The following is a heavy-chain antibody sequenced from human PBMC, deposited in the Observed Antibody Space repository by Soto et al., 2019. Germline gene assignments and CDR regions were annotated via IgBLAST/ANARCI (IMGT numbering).Heavy chain of an antibody. Sequence: QVQLVESGGGVVQPGRSLRLSCVASGFTFSSYGMHWVRQAPGKGLVWVAVIWYDGTKKYYADSVKGRFNISRDNSKNTLYLEMTSLRAEDTAVYYCARNRIAAAGYFDYWGQGTLITVSS. CDR3: ARNRIAAAGYFDY. D-gene: IGHD6-13*01. V-gene: IGHV3-33*03. CDR1: GFTFSSYG. CDR2: IWYDGTKK. J-gene: IGHJ4*02.